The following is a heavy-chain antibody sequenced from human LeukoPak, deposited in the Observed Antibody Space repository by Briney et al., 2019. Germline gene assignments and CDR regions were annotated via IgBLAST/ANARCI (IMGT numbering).Heavy chain of an antibody. J-gene: IGHJ5*02. CDR3: ARGIEEWLVPMARHNWFDP. CDR1: GGSFSGYY. D-gene: IGHD6-19*01. V-gene: IGHV4-34*01. Sequence: PSETLSLTCAVYGGSFSGYYWSWIRQPPGKGLEWIGEINHSGSTNYNPSLKSRVTISVDTSKNQFSLKLSSVTAADTAVYYCARGIEEWLVPMARHNWFDPWGQGTLVTVSS. CDR2: INHSGST.